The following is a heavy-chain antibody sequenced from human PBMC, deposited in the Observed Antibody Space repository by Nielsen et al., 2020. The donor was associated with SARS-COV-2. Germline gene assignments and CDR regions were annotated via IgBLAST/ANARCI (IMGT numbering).Heavy chain of an antibody. CDR3: AKDGVVRGDALDL. J-gene: IGHJ3*01. CDR2: VSASGGST. Sequence: GESLKISCAASGFTFNIYAMAWVRRAPGRGLQWFTGVSASGGSTYYTDSVKGRFSISRDNSKNTLFLQMHSLRVEDTALYYCAKDGVVRGDALDLWGQGTMVTVSS. D-gene: IGHD3-10*01. CDR1: GFTFNIYA. V-gene: IGHV3-23*01.